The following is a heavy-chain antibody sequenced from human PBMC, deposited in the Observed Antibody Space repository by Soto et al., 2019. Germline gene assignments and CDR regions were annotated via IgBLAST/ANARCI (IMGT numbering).Heavy chain of an antibody. Sequence: EVQLVESGGGLVQPGGSLRLSCVASGFTFSTDTMNWVRQAPGKGLEGVAQIRTSGATRYYADSVKGRFTISRDNAKTSLYLQMDSLRNEDTAVYYCARFFGSGFDYWGQGTLVTVSS. D-gene: IGHD6-19*01. J-gene: IGHJ4*02. CDR1: GFTFSTDT. CDR3: ARFFGSGFDY. V-gene: IGHV3-48*02. CDR2: IRTSGATR.